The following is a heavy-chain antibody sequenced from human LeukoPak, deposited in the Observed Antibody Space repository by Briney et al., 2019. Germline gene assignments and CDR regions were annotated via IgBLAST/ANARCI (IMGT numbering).Heavy chain of an antibody. Sequence: GRSLRLSCAASGFTFSSYAMHWVRQAPGKGLEWVAVISYDGSNKYYADSVKGRFTISRDNSKNTLYLQMNSLRAEDTAVYYCPLSIAVGGRDYWGQGTLVTVSS. D-gene: IGHD6-19*01. J-gene: IGHJ4*02. V-gene: IGHV3-30*04. CDR3: PLSIAVGGRDY. CDR2: ISYDGSNK. CDR1: GFTFSSYA.